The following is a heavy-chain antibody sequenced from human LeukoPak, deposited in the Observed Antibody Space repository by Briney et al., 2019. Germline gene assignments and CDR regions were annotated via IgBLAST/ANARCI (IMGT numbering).Heavy chain of an antibody. D-gene: IGHD3-16*02. CDR1: GFTFSSYA. V-gene: IGHV3-23*01. CDR2: ISASGDST. J-gene: IGHJ6*03. Sequence: PGGSLRLSCAASGFTFSSYAMSWVRQAPGKGLEWVSSISASGDSTHYADSVKGRFSLSRDNSRNTLYVQMNSLRVEDTAVYYCAKSRQIMYGGLIDIPRYMDVWGRGTTVTVSS. CDR3: AKSRQIMYGGLIDIPRYMDV.